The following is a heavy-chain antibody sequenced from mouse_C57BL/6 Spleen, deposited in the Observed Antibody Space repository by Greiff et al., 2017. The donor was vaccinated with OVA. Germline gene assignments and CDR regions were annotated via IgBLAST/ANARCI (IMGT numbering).Heavy chain of an antibody. CDR2: IYPRSGNT. V-gene: IGHV1-81*01. Sequence: VQLQQSGAELARPGASVKLSCKASGYTFTSYGISWVKQRTGQGLEWIGEIYPRSGNTYYNEKFKGKATLTADKSSSTAYMELRSLTSEDSAVYFCAPYDYDGGDFDYWGQGTTLTVSS. D-gene: IGHD2-4*01. CDR3: APYDYDGGDFDY. J-gene: IGHJ2*01. CDR1: GYTFTSYG.